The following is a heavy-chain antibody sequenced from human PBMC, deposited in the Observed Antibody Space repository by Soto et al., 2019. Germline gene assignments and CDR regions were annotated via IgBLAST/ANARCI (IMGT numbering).Heavy chain of an antibody. D-gene: IGHD2-15*01. V-gene: IGHV1-46*01. CDR1: GYTFTSYY. CDR2: INPSGGST. J-gene: IGHJ5*02. CDR3: ARDSLYCSGGSCPEWGMNWFDP. Sequence: ASVKVSCKASGYTFTSYYMHWVRQAPGQGLEWMGIINPSGGSTSYAQKFQGRVTMTRDTSTSTVYMERSSLRSEDTAVYYCARDSLYCSGGSCPEWGMNWFDPWGQGTLVTVSS.